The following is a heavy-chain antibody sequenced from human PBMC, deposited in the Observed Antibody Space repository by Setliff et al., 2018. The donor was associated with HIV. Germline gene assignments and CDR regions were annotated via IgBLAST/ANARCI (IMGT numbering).Heavy chain of an antibody. D-gene: IGHD3-22*01. V-gene: IGHV2-5*02. CDR2: IYWDGDT. CDR3: AHTQNYYDSSGYFFDY. CDR1: GFSLATDGVS. J-gene: IGHJ4*02. Sequence: TLVNPTETLTLTCAFSGFSLATDGVSLGWIRQPPGEGPEWLALIYWDGDTRYNPSLKGRLTVTKATSKNQVVLTMTNLDPVDTATYYCAHTQNYYDSSGYFFDYLGQGTLVTVSS.